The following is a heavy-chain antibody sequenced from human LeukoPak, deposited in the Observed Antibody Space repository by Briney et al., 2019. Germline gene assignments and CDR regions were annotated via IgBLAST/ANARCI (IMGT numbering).Heavy chain of an antibody. CDR1: GFTFSNYW. D-gene: IGHD6-13*01. Sequence: GGSLRLSCAASGFTFSNYWMSWVRQAPGKGLEWVANIKEDGSEKDYVDSVKGRFTISRDNAKNSLYLQMNSLRAEDTAIYYCARDWGAAGLWDYWGQGTLVTVSS. V-gene: IGHV3-7*05. CDR3: ARDWGAAGLWDY. J-gene: IGHJ4*02. CDR2: IKEDGSEK.